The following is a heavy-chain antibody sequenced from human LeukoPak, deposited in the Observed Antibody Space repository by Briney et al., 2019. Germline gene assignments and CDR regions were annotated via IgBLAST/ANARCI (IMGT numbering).Heavy chain of an antibody. J-gene: IGHJ3*02. V-gene: IGHV3-74*01. D-gene: IGHD1-26*01. CDR1: GFTFSSYW. CDR3: ARTRIKGGSYYAFYI. CDR2: INTDGSST. Sequence: GGSLRLYCAASGFTFSSYWMHWVRQAPGKGLVWISRINTDGSSTSYADSVKGRFTISRDNAKNTLYLQMNSLRAEYTAVYYCARTRIKGGSYYAFYIWGQGTMVTVSS.